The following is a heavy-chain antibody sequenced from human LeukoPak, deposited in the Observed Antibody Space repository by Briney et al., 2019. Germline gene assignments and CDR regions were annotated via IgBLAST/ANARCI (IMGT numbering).Heavy chain of an antibody. CDR1: GFTVSNKY. Sequence: GGSLRLSCAASGFTVSNKYMTWVRQAPGKGLEWVSGISWNSGTIGYADSVKGRFTISRDNAKNSLYLQMNSLRDDDVALYYCARGNSGSYSQDWFDPWGQGTLVTVSS. CDR3: ARGNSGSYSQDWFDP. J-gene: IGHJ5*02. D-gene: IGHD1-26*01. CDR2: ISWNSGTI. V-gene: IGHV3-9*03.